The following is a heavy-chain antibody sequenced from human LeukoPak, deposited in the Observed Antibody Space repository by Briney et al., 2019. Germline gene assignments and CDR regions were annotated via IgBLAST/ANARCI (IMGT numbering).Heavy chain of an antibody. V-gene: IGHV4-39*01. CDR1: GGSISSSSYY. J-gene: IGHJ4*02. D-gene: IGHD3-16*01. Sequence: PSETLSLTCTVSGGSISSSSYYWGWIRQPPGKGLEWIGSIYYSGSTYYNPSLKSRVTISVDTSKNQFSLNLSSVTAADTAVYYCADGGYVWGSFGYWGQGTLVTVSS. CDR3: ADGGYVWGSFGY. CDR2: IYYSGST.